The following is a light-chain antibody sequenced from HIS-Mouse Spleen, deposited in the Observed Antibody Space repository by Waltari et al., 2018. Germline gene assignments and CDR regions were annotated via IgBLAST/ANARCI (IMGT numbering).Light chain of an antibody. V-gene: IGLV2-23*03. Sequence: QSALTQPASVSGSPGQSITISCTGTISHFVSYNLVSGYQQHPGKAPKLMIYEGSKRPSGVSNRFSGSKSGNTASLTISGLQAEDEADYYCCSYAGSSTFDVFGTGTKVTVL. CDR2: EGS. CDR3: CSYAGSSTFDV. CDR1: ISHFVSYNL. J-gene: IGLJ1*01.